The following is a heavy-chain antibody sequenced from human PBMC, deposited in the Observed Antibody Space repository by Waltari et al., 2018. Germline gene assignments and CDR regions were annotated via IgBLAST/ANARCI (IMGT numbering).Heavy chain of an antibody. D-gene: IGHD2-2*01. V-gene: IGHV2-70*11. Sequence: PAKTLEGRARVDWDDDKYYRTSLKARLTISKDTSNSQVVLTITYMDPMDTATYYCARILVNSAFHTPIDSWGQGTLVTVS. CDR3: ARILVNSAFHTPIDS. CDR2: VDWDDDK. J-gene: IGHJ4*02.